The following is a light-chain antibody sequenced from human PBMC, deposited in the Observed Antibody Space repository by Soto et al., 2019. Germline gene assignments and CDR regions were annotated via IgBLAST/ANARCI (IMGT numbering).Light chain of an antibody. Sequence: DIVMTQSPLSLPVTPGEPASISCRSSQSLLNRNGNNYLDWYVQKPGQSPQLLMYLGSSRASGVPDRFSGSGSGTDFTLRISRVEAEDVGVYYCLQALQSPPTFGQGTRLEIK. CDR2: LGS. V-gene: IGKV2-28*01. CDR1: QSLLNRNGNNY. J-gene: IGKJ5*01. CDR3: LQALQSPPT.